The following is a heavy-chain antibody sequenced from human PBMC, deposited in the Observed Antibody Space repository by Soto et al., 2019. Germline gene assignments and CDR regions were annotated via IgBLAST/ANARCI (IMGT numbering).Heavy chain of an antibody. Sequence: ASVKVSCKASGGTFSSYAISWVRQAPGQGLEWMGGIIPIFGTANYAQKFQGRVTITADESTSTAYMELSSLRSEDTAVYYCAREAAGSDIVATIPAHDYAFDIWGQGTMVTVSS. CDR2: IIPIFGTA. CDR1: GGTFSSYA. CDR3: AREAAGSDIVATIPAHDYAFDI. V-gene: IGHV1-69*13. J-gene: IGHJ3*02. D-gene: IGHD5-12*01.